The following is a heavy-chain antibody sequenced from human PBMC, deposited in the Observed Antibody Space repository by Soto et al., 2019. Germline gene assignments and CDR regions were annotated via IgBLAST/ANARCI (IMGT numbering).Heavy chain of an antibody. J-gene: IGHJ6*02. D-gene: IGHD3-3*01. Sequence: GGSLRLSCAASGFTFNSNNLNWVRQSPGKGLEWVSSISNNGYNLQYADSVKCLFTISRDNAKNSLFLQMSSLRAEDTAVYYCARTTIFRVDLHYFYGLDVWGQGTTVTVSS. CDR2: ISNNGYNL. CDR1: GFTFNSNN. V-gene: IGHV3-21*01. CDR3: ARTTIFRVDLHYFYGLDV.